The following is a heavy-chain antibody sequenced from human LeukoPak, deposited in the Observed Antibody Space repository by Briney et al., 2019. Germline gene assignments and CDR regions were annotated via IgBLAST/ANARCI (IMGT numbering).Heavy chain of an antibody. J-gene: IGHJ4*02. CDR3: ASIAVAGRYVDY. Sequence: SETLSLTCTVSGGSISSYYWSWIRQPPGKGLEWIGYIYYSGSTNYNPSLKSRVTISVDTSKNQFSLKLSSVTAADTAVYYCASIAVAGRYVDYWGQGTLVTVSS. CDR2: IYYSGST. D-gene: IGHD6-19*01. V-gene: IGHV4-59*01. CDR1: GGSISSYY.